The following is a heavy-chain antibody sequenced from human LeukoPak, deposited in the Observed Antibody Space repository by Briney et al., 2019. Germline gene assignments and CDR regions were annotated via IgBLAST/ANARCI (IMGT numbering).Heavy chain of an antibody. J-gene: IGHJ5*02. CDR3: ARVKVGSWNWFDP. CDR1: GFTFSSYW. CDR2: INSDGTTT. V-gene: IGHV3-74*03. D-gene: IGHD1-26*01. Sequence: GGSLRLSCAASGFTFSSYWMHWVRQAPGQGLVWVSRINSDGTTTTYADSVKGRFTISRDNTKNTVYLQMNSLRAEDSAVYYCARVKVGSWNWFDPWGQGTLVTVSS.